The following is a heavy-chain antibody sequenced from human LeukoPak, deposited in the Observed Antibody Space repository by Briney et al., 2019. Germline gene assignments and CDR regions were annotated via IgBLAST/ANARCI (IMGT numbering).Heavy chain of an antibody. CDR2: FFLKGST. V-gene: IGHV4-38-2*02. J-gene: IGHJ4*02. CDR3: ARPRYSSGWYSFDY. Sequence: SETLSLTCTVSGYSITSAYYWGWIRPPPGKGLEWIGSFFLKGSTYYNPSLKSRVTISVETYKKQFSLTLSSVTAADTAVYYCARPRYSSGWYSFDYWGQGTLVTVSS. D-gene: IGHD6-19*01. CDR1: GYSITSAYY.